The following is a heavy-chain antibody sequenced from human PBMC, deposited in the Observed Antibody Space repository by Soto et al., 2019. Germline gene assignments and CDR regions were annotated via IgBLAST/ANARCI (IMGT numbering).Heavy chain of an antibody. CDR3: ARDRLVPYGYGMDV. CDR2: IWFDGSKK. V-gene: IGHV3-33*01. D-gene: IGHD2-2*01. J-gene: IGHJ6*02. Sequence: QLVESGGGVVQPGRSLRLSCAASGFTFRSYGIHWVRQAPGKGLEWVALIWFDGSKKYYVDSVKGRFAVSRDNSKNTLYLQMNSLRDEDTAVYYCARDRLVPYGYGMDVWGQGTTVTVSS. CDR1: GFTFRSYG.